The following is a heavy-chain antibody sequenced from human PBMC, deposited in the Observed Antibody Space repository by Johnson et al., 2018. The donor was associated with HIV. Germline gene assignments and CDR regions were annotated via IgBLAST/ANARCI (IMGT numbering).Heavy chain of an antibody. J-gene: IGHJ3*02. CDR1: GFTFSSYA. V-gene: IGHV3-30*14. Sequence: QVLLVESGGGVVQPGRSLRLSCAASGFTFSSYAMHWVRQAPGKGLEWVAVISYDGSNKYYADSVKGRFTISRDNSKNTLYLQMNSLRAEDTAVYYCARECSGGSCYPLDHDAFDIWGQGTMVTVSS. CDR3: ARECSGGSCYPLDHDAFDI. CDR2: ISYDGSNK. D-gene: IGHD2-15*01.